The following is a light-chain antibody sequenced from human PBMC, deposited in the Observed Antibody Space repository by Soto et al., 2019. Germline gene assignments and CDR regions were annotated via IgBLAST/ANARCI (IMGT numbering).Light chain of an antibody. Sequence: DIVMTQSPLSLPVNPGEPASISCRSSQSLLHSNGYNYLDWYLQKPGQSPQLLIYLGSNRASGVSDRFSGSGSGTVFTLKISRVEAEDVGVYYCMQALQTPITFGQGTRLEIK. CDR2: LGS. CDR3: MQALQTPIT. V-gene: IGKV2-28*01. J-gene: IGKJ5*01. CDR1: QSLLHSNGYNY.